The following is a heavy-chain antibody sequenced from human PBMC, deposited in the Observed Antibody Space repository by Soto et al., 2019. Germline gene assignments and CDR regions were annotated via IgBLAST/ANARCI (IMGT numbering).Heavy chain of an antibody. CDR2: IIPIFGTA. CDR3: ARDWYYYDSSGIRGAFDI. J-gene: IGHJ3*02. CDR1: GGTFSSYA. D-gene: IGHD3-22*01. V-gene: IGHV1-69*13. Sequence: GASVKVSCKASGGTFSSYAISWVRQAPGQGLEWMGGIIPIFGTANYAQKFQGRVTITADESTSTAYMELSSLRSEDTAVYYCARDWYYYDSSGIRGAFDIWGQGTMVTVSS.